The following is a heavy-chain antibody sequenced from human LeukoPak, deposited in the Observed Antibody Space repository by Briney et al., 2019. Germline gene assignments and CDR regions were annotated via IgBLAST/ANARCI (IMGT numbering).Heavy chain of an antibody. CDR1: GFTFSNAW. V-gene: IGHV3-15*01. Sequence: GGSLRLSCAASGFTFSNAWMSWVRQAPGKGLEWVGRIKSKTDGGTTDYAAPVKGRFTISRDDSKNTLYLQMNSLKTADTAVYYCTTDPYVWGSYRYALLDYWGQGTLVTVSS. CDR2: IKSKTDGGTT. J-gene: IGHJ4*02. D-gene: IGHD3-16*02. CDR3: TTDPYVWGSYRYALLDY.